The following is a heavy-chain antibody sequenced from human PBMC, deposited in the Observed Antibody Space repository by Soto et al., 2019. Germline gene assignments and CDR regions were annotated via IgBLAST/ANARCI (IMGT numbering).Heavy chain of an antibody. D-gene: IGHD2-2*01. CDR1: GGSINSDY. V-gene: IGHV4-4*07. CDR2: ISTSGRT. J-gene: IGHJ3*02. CDR3: ARLHLPALQGAFDI. Sequence: QVQLQESGPGLVKPSETLSLTCSVSGGSINSDYWTWIRQSAGKGLEWIGRISTSGRTTYNPSLSSRITLSIGTSRNQFALSLISVTAADTALYYCARLHLPALQGAFDIWGQGTMVTVSS.